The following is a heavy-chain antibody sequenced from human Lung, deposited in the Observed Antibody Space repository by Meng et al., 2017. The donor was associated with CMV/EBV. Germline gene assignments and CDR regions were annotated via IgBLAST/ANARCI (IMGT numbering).Heavy chain of an antibody. CDR3: ARGGGATAKDFYGMDV. J-gene: IGHJ6*01. CDR2: IGTSESSK. Sequence: SXKISXAASGFTFSDFYMSWIRQAPGKGLEWVANIGTSESSKYYVDSVKGRFTVSRDNTKNSLYLQMNTLTVEDTAAYYCARGGGATAKDFYGMDVWGQGTTVTVSS. CDR1: GFTFSDFY. D-gene: IGHD1-26*01. V-gene: IGHV3-11*01.